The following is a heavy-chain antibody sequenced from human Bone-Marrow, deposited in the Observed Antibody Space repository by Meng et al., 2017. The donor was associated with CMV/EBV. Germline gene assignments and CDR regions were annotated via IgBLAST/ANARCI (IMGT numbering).Heavy chain of an antibody. D-gene: IGHD1-26*01. V-gene: IGHV1-18*01. CDR1: GYTFTSYG. Sequence: GESLKISCKGSGYTFTSYGISWVRQAPGQGLEWMGWISAYNGNTNYAQKLQGRVTMTTDTSTSTAYMELRSLRSDDTAVYYCARELVGATRAYFDYWGQGTLVTVSS. CDR2: ISAYNGNT. J-gene: IGHJ4*02. CDR3: ARELVGATRAYFDY.